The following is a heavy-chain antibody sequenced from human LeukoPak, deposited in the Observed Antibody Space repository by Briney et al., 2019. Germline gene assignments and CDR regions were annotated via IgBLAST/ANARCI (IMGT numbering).Heavy chain of an antibody. V-gene: IGHV3-20*04. Sequence: PGGSLRLSCAASGFTFDDYGMSWVRQAPGKGREWVSGINWNGGSTGYADSVKGRFTISRDDAKNSLYLQMNSLRAEDTALYYCARSDAGYSSGWYVFDYWGQGTLVTVSS. J-gene: IGHJ4*02. CDR1: GFTFDDYG. D-gene: IGHD6-19*01. CDR3: ARSDAGYSSGWYVFDY. CDR2: INWNGGST.